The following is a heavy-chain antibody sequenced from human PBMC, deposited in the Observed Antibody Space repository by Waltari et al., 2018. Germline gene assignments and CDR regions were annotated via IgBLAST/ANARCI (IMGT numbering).Heavy chain of an antibody. V-gene: IGHV1-18*01. CDR2: ISGYNGDT. CDR1: VSMFSDYG. Sequence: QIQLVQSGAEVKKPGASVKGSCKDSVSMFSDYGVNWVRQAHGKGLEWMGWISGYNGDTKYEQSLQGRVTMTTDTSTTTAYMEIRSLRYDDTAVYYCARDDVDSSNFGGFWGQGTVVTVSS. D-gene: IGHD6-13*01. CDR3: ARDDVDSSNFGGF. J-gene: IGHJ4*02.